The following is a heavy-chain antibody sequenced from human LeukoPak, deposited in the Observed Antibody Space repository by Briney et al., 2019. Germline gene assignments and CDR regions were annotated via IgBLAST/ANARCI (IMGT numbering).Heavy chain of an antibody. CDR1: GGSFSGYY. Sequence: PSETLSLTCAVYGGSFSGYYWSWIRQPPGKGLEWIGEINHSGSTNYNPSLKSRVTISVDTSKNQFSLKLSSVTAADTAVYYCARGLVGARYFDYWGQGTLDTVSS. J-gene: IGHJ4*02. D-gene: IGHD1-26*01. CDR2: INHSGST. V-gene: IGHV4-34*01. CDR3: ARGLVGARYFDY.